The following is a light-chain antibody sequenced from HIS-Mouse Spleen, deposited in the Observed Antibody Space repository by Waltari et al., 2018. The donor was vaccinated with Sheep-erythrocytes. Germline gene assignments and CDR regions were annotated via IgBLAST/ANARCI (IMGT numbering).Light chain of an antibody. CDR2: DVS. V-gene: IGLV2-11*01. CDR3: CSYAGSYNHV. Sequence: QSALTQPRSVSGSPGQSVTISCTGTSSDVGGYNYVPWYQQHPGKAPKLMLYDVSKRPSGFPDRFAGSKSGNTASLTISGLQAEDEADYYCCSYAGSYNHVFATGTKVTVL. CDR1: SSDVGGYNY. J-gene: IGLJ1*01.